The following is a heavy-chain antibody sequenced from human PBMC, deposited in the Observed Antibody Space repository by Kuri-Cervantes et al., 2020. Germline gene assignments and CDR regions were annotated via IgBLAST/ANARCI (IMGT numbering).Heavy chain of an antibody. CDR3: ARGRSSRGRAGIVWWHY. CDR1: GGSISSYY. Sequence: SETLSLTCTVSGGSISSYYWSWIRQPPGKGLEWIGYIYYSGSTNYNPSLKSRVTISVDTSKNQFSLKVSSVTAADTAVYYCARGRSSRGRAGIVWWHYWGQGTLVTVSS. V-gene: IGHV4-59*12. J-gene: IGHJ4*02. CDR2: IYYSGST. D-gene: IGHD1-26*01.